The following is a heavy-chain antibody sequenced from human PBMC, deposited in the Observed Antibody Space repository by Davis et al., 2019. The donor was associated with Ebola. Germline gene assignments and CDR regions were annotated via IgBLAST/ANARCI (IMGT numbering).Heavy chain of an antibody. J-gene: IGHJ6*02. V-gene: IGHV3-23*01. D-gene: IGHD6-13*01. Sequence: GESLKISCAASGFTFSSYAMSWVRQAPGKGLEWVSAISGSGGSTYYADSVKGRFTISRDNSKNTLYLQMNSLRAEDTAVYYCARQKQTYYYYGMDVWGQGTTVTVSS. CDR2: ISGSGGST. CDR3: ARQKQTYYYYGMDV. CDR1: GFTFSSYA.